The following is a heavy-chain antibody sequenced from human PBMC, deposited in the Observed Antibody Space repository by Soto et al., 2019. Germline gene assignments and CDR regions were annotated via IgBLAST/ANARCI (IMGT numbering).Heavy chain of an antibody. CDR3: ARAPMVLTRSYFDS. D-gene: IGHD3-22*01. Sequence: SETLSLTCAVYGGSFSGYYWSWIRQPPGKGLEWIGEINHSGTTNYSPSLKCRVTVSVDTSKNQFSLNLTPVTAADTAVYYCARAPMVLTRSYFDSWGQGTPVTVSS. V-gene: IGHV4-34*01. J-gene: IGHJ4*02. CDR2: INHSGTT. CDR1: GGSFSGYY.